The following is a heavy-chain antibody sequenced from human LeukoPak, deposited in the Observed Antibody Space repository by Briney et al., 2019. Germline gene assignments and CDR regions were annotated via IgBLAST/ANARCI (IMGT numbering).Heavy chain of an antibody. Sequence: ASVKVSCKASGYSFTMYGISWVRQAPGQGLEWMGWISAYNGYTNYAQKLQVRVTMTTDTSTSTAYMELRSLTSDDTAVYYCARDKAVTTELTQYFQHWGQGTLVTVSS. J-gene: IGHJ1*01. CDR3: ARDKAVTTELTQYFQH. CDR2: ISAYNGYT. CDR1: GYSFTMYG. V-gene: IGHV1-18*01. D-gene: IGHD4-11*01.